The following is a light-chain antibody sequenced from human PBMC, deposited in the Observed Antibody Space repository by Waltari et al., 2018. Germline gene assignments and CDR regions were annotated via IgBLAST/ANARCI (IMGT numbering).Light chain of an antibody. CDR2: EGS. J-gene: IGLJ2*01. V-gene: IGLV2-23*01. CDR1: RRDVGRYNL. CDR3: CSYAGSSTFVV. Sequence: QSALTKPASVSGSPGQSITLSCTGTRRDVGRYNLFSWYQQHPGKAPKLMIYEGSKRPSWVSNRFSGSKSGNTASLTISGLQAEDEADYYCCSYAGSSTFVVFGGGTKLTVL.